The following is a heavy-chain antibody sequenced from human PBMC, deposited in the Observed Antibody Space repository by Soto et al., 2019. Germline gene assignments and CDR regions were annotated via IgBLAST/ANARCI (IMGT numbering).Heavy chain of an antibody. CDR2: ISHDGSNK. J-gene: IGHJ6*02. CDR3: AKDLLRPGRAYGMDV. Sequence: QVQLVESGGGVVQPGRSLRLSCAASGFTFSSYGMHWVRQAPGKGLECVAVISHDGSNKDYADSVKGRFTISRNNSKNTLYLQMNSLGAEETGVYYCAKDLLRPGRAYGMDVWGQGTTITVSS. CDR1: GFTFSSYG. V-gene: IGHV3-30*18.